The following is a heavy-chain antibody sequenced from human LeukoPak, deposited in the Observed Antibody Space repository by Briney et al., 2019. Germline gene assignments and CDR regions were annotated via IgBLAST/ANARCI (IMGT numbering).Heavy chain of an antibody. Sequence: ASVRGSCKAAGYTFGNYGIKWVRQAPGQGLEWLGLVNTNTGNPTYGQGFTGRFVFSLDTSVSTAYLQISSLKTEDTAVYYCARPGVPLYYYYMDVWGKGTTVTVSS. D-gene: IGHD7-27*01. V-gene: IGHV7-4-1*02. CDR3: ARPGVPLYYYYMDV. J-gene: IGHJ6*03. CDR2: VNTNTGNP. CDR1: GYTFGNYG.